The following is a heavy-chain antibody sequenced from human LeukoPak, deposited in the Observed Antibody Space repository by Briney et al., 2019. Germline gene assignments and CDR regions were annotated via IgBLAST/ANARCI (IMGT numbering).Heavy chain of an antibody. V-gene: IGHV1-18*04. J-gene: IGHJ4*02. D-gene: IGHD6-19*01. CDR2: ITAYNGYT. CDR1: GYTFTNYG. Sequence: GASVKVSCKASGYTFTNYGITWVRQAPGQGLEWMGWITAYNGYTKYAQKIQDRVTVTTDTSTSTAYMELRSLRSDDTAVYYCARGRGSSDWYYCDNWGQGTLVTVSS. CDR3: ARGRGSSDWYYCDN.